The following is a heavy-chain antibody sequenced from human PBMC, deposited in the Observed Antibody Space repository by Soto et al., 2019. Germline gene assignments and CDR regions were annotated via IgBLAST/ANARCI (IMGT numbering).Heavy chain of an antibody. CDR2: INPSGGST. CDR1: GYTFTSYY. V-gene: IGHV1-46*01. Sequence: ASVKVSCKASGYTFTSYYMHWVRQAPAQGLEWMGIINPSGGSTSYAQKFQGRVTMTRDTSTGTVYMELSSLRSEDSGVYYCARGPFGNHWLPYSWGQGPLVTSPQ. CDR3: ARGPFGNHWLPYS. J-gene: IGHJ4*02. D-gene: IGHD3-9*01.